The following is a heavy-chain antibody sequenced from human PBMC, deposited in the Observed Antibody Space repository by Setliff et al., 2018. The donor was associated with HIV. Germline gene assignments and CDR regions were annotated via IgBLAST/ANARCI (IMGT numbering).Heavy chain of an antibody. Sequence: ASVKVSCKASGYTFSYAMHWVRQAPGQRLEWMGWINAGNGNTKYSQKFQGRVTITRDTFTSTAYMEMRSLRSDDTAVYYCARDVERYSSHSGSGPWGQGTLVTVSS. V-gene: IGHV1-3*01. CDR1: GYTFSYA. CDR3: ARDVERYSSHSGSGP. CDR2: INAGNGNT. J-gene: IGHJ5*02. D-gene: IGHD6-19*01.